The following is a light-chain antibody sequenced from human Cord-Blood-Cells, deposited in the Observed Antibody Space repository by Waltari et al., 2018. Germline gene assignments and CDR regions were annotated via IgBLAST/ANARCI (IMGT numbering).Light chain of an antibody. V-gene: IGLV1-40*01. J-gene: IGLJ2*01. CDR2: VNS. Sequence: QSVLTQPPSVSGAPGQRVTISRTGSRPHLGAGYVVHWYQQLPGTSPKLLIYVNSNRPSGVPDRFSGSKSGTSASLAITGLQAEDEADYYCQSYDSSLSGSVVFGGGTKLTVL. CDR3: QSYDSSLSGSVV. CDR1: RPHLGAGYV.